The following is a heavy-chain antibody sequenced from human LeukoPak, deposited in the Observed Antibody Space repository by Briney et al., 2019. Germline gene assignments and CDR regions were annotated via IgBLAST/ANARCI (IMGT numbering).Heavy chain of an antibody. D-gene: IGHD3-22*01. Sequence: ASETLSLTCAVYGGSFSGYYWSWIRQPPGKGLEWIGEITHSGSTNDNPSLKSRGTISVDTSKNQFSLKLSSVTAADTAVYYCARGSNYYDSSGYDPHFDYWGQGTLVTVSS. CDR3: ARGSNYYDSSGYDPHFDY. CDR1: GGSFSGYY. CDR2: ITHSGST. J-gene: IGHJ4*02. V-gene: IGHV4-34*01.